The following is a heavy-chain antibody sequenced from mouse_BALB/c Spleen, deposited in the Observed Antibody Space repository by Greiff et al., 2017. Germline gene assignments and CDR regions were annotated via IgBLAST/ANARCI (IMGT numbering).Heavy chain of an antibody. CDR2: ISSGGGNT. CDR3: ARYNYGSSQYYFDY. J-gene: IGHJ2*01. D-gene: IGHD1-1*01. V-gene: IGHV5-9*03. CDR1: GFTFSSYT. Sequence: EVMLVESGGGLVKPGGSLKLSCAASGFTFSSYTMSWVRQTPEKRLEWVATISSGGGNTYYPDSVKGRFTISRDNAKNNLYLQMSSLRSEDTALYYCARYNYGSSQYYFDYWGQGTTLTVSS.